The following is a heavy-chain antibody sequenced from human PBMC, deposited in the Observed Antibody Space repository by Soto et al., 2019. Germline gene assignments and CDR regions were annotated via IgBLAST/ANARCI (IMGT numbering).Heavy chain of an antibody. CDR3: ASDPASIEGRYGMDV. CDR2: INPNSGGT. D-gene: IGHD6-6*01. J-gene: IGHJ6*02. V-gene: IGHV1-2*04. Sequence: ASVEVSCKASGYTFTGYYMHWVRQAPGQGLEWMGWINPNSGGTNYAQKFQGWVTMTRDTSISTAYMELSRLRSDDTAVYYCASDPASIEGRYGMDVCGQGTTVTVSS. CDR1: GYTFTGYY.